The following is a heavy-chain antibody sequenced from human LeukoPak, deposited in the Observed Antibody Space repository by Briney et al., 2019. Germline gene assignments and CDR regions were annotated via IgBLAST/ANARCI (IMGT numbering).Heavy chain of an antibody. CDR2: FDPEDGET. V-gene: IGHV1-24*01. CDR1: GYTLTELS. D-gene: IGHD2-21*02. J-gene: IGHJ1*01. CDR3: ASFEPLTAIPAEYFQH. Sequence: ASVKVSCKVSGYTLTELSMHWVRQAPGKGLEWMGGFDPEDGETIYAQKFQGRVTITADESTSTAYMELSSLRSEDTVVYYCASFEPLTAIPAEYFQHWGQGTLVTVSS.